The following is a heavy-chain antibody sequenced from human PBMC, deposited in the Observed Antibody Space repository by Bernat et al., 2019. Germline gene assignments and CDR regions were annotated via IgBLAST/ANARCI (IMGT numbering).Heavy chain of an antibody. CDR1: GFTFSSYA. CDR3: AGGYRRNDY. J-gene: IGHJ4*02. CDR2: ISSNGGST. Sequence: VQLVESGGGLVQPGGSLRLSCSASGFTFSSYAMHWVRQAPGKGLEYVSAISSNGGSTYYADSVKGRFTIYRHNSKNTLYLQMNSLRAEDTAVYYCAGGYRRNDYWGQGTLVTVSS. D-gene: IGHD5-18*01. V-gene: IGHV3-64*04.